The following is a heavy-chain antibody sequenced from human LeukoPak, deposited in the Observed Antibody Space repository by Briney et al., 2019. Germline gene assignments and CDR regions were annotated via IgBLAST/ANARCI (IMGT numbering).Heavy chain of an antibody. CDR1: GYTFTGYY. D-gene: IGHD6-19*01. J-gene: IGHJ4*02. CDR2: INPSGGST. V-gene: IGHV1-46*01. CDR3: ARAAVAGPTPLDY. Sequence: ASVKVSCKASGYTFTGYYMHWVRQAPGQGLEWMGIINPSGGSTSYAQKFQGRVTMTRDMSTSTVYMELSSLRSEDTAVYYCARAAVAGPTPLDYWGQGTLVTVSS.